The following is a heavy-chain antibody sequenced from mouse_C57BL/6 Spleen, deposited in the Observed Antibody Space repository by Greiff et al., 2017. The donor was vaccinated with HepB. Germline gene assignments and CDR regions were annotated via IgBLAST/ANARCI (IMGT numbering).Heavy chain of an antibody. CDR2: ISDGGSYT. J-gene: IGHJ1*03. V-gene: IGHV5-4*01. D-gene: IGHD1-1*01. Sequence: EVKLMESGGGLVKPGGSLKLSCAASGFTFSSYAMSWVRQTPEKRLEWVATISDGGSYTYYPDNVKCRFTISRDNAKNNLYLQMSHLKSEDTAMYYCARDKDGSSYWYFDVWGTGTTLTVSS. CDR3: ARDKDGSSYWYFDV. CDR1: GFTFSSYA.